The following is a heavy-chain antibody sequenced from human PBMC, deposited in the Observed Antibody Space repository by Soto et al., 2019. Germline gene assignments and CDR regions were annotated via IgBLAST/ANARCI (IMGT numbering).Heavy chain of an antibody. CDR2: MNPNSGNT. D-gene: IGHD1-26*01. Sequence: ASVKVSCKASGYTFTSYDINWVRQATGQGLEWMGWMNPNSGNTGYAQKVQGRVTMTRNTSISTAYMELSSLRSEDTEVYYCARGVTRRGSNSDVQTGGFDLWGPGTMVNVSS. CDR1: GYTFTSYD. V-gene: IGHV1-8*02. J-gene: IGHJ3*01. CDR3: ARGVTRRGSNSDVQTGGFDL.